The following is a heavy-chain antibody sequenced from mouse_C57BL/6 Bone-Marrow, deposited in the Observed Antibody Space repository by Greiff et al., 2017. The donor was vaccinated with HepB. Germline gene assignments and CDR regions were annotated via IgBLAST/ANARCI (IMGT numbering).Heavy chain of an antibody. CDR1: GFTFSSYT. V-gene: IGHV5-9*01. J-gene: IGHJ3*01. CDR3: ARRLLLRGCLGGFAY. CDR2: ISGGGGNT. D-gene: IGHD1-1*01. Sequence: DVMLVESGGGLVKPGGSLKLSCAASGFTFSSYTMSWVRQTPEKRLEWVATISGGGGNTYYPDSVKGRFTISRDNAKNTLYLQMSSLRSEDTALYYCARRLLLRGCLGGFAYWGQGTLVTVSA.